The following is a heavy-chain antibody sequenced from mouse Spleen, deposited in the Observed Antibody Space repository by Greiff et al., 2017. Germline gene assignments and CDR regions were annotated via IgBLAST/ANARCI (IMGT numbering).Heavy chain of an antibody. Sequence: DVQLVESEGGLVQPGSSMKLSCTASGFTFSDYYMAWVRQVPEKGLEWVANINYDGSSTYYLDSLKSRFIISRDNAKNILYLQMSSLKSEDTATYYCARVDYGSSVFAYWGQGTLVTVSA. CDR2: INYDGSST. CDR1: GFTFSDYY. D-gene: IGHD1-1*01. CDR3: ARVDYGSSVFAY. J-gene: IGHJ3*01. V-gene: IGHV5-16*01.